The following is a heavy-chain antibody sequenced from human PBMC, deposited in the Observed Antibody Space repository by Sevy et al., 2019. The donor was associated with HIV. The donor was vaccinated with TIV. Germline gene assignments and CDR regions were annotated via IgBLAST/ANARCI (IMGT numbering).Heavy chain of an antibody. CDR2: ISGSGGST. Sequence: GGSLRLSCAASGFTFSSYSMNWVRQAPGKGLEWVSAISGSGGSTYYADSVKGRFTISRDNSKNTLYLQMNSLRAEDTAVYYCAKGFTHTVTTGYYYYYGMDVWGQGTTVTVSS. V-gene: IGHV3-23*01. CDR1: GFTFSSYS. D-gene: IGHD4-4*01. J-gene: IGHJ6*02. CDR3: AKGFTHTVTTGYYYYYGMDV.